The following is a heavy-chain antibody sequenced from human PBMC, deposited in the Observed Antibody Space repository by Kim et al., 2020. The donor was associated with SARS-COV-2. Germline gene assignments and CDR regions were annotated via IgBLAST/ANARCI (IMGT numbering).Heavy chain of an antibody. J-gene: IGHJ4*02. Sequence: YYADEGQCRFTISRDNAKNSLYLQMNSLGAEDTAVYYCARDYYGDYHFDFWGQGTLVTVSS. CDR3: ARDYYGDYHFDF. D-gene: IGHD4-17*01. V-gene: IGHV3-21*01.